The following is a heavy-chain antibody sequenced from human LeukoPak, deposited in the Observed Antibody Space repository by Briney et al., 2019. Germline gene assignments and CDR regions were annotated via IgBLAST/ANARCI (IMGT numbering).Heavy chain of an antibody. Sequence: ASVKVSCKASGYTFTGYYMHWVRQAPGQGLEWMGWINPNSGGTNYAQKFRGRVTMTTDTSTNTAYMELRSLTSDDTAVYYCARDLPIFGLGNFFDYWGQGTLVTVSS. J-gene: IGHJ4*02. CDR1: GYTFTGYY. CDR2: INPNSGGT. V-gene: IGHV1-2*02. CDR3: ARDLPIFGLGNFFDY. D-gene: IGHD3/OR15-3a*01.